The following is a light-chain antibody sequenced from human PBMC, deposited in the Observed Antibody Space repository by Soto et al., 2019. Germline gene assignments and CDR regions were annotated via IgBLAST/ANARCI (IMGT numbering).Light chain of an antibody. CDR1: SSDVGNYNL. CDR2: EGN. CDR3: FSYARSSTSVV. Sequence: QSVLTQPASVSGSPGQSITISCTGTSSDVGNYNLVSWYQQHPGKVPKLLIYEGNKRPSGVSSRFSGSKSGNTASLTISGLQADDEADYYCFSYARSSTSVVFGIGTKLTVL. J-gene: IGLJ1*01. V-gene: IGLV2-23*01.